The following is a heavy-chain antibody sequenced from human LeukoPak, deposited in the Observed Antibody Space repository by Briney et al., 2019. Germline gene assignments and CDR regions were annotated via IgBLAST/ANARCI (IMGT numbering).Heavy chain of an antibody. Sequence: PGGSLRLSCAGSGFIFRSYYMSWVRQAPGKGLEWVANIKEDGSEKYYLDSGKGRFTISRDNAKNSLYLQMNSLRAEDTAVYYCARGGGYSYGFDYWGQGTLVTVSS. V-gene: IGHV3-7*01. CDR3: ARGGGYSYGFDY. J-gene: IGHJ4*02. CDR2: IKEDGSEK. CDR1: GFIFRSYY. D-gene: IGHD5-18*01.